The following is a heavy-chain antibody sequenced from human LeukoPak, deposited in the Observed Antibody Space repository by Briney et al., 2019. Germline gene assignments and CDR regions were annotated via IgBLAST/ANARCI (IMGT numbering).Heavy chain of an antibody. CDR1: GGSIDITNY. Sequence: PSETLSLTCGVSGGSIDITNYWSWVRQAPGKGLEWIGEISHSGTTNYNPSLRSRVTVFLDRANNQFSLSLTSVTAADSAVYYCTRENRPFCPFAYWGQGVLVTVSS. D-gene: IGHD2/OR15-2a*01. V-gene: IGHV4-4*02. J-gene: IGHJ4*02. CDR2: ISHSGTT. CDR3: TRENRPFCPFAY.